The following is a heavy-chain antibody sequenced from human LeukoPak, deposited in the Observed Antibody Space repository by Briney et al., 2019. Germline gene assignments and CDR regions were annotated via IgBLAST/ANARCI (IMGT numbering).Heavy chain of an antibody. D-gene: IGHD6-19*01. J-gene: IGHJ5*02. V-gene: IGHV4-61*02. CDR2: IYASGNT. CDR1: GDPIRSDSFY. CDR3: ARDRSSGWLNWFDP. Sequence: SQTLSLTCTVSGDPIRSDSFYWDWIRQPAGKGLQWIGRIYASGNTNYNPSLKSRVTISLDTSRNRFSLNLRSVTATDTAVYFCARDRSSGWLNWFDPWGPGTLVTVSP.